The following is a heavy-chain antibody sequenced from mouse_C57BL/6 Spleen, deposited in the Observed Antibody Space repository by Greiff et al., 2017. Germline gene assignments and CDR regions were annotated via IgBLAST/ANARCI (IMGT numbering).Heavy chain of an antibody. CDR2: IYPGSGST. CDR1: GYTFTSYW. V-gene: IGHV1-55*01. Sequence: QVQLQQSGAELVKPGASVKMSCKASGYTFTSYWITWVKQRPGQGLEWIGDIYPGSGSTNYNEKFKSKATLTVDTSSSTAYMQLSSLTSEDSAVYYCARAPLGSYYAMDYWGQGTSVTVSS. D-gene: IGHD4-1*01. J-gene: IGHJ4*01. CDR3: ARAPLGSYYAMDY.